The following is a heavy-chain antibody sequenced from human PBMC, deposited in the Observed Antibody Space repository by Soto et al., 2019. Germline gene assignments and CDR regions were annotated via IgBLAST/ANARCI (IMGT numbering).Heavy chain of an antibody. V-gene: IGHV3-48*01. D-gene: IGHD4-17*01. CDR1: GFTFSSYS. CDR2: ISSSDINI. CDR3: ARDYGDYVPRNDY. J-gene: IGHJ4*02. Sequence: EVQLVESGGGLIQPGGSLRLSCAASGFTFSSYSMNWVRQAPGKGLEWISYISSSDINIYYADSVKGRFTISRDIGKNSLYLQMNSLRAEDTAVYYCARDYGDYVPRNDYWGQGTLVTVSS.